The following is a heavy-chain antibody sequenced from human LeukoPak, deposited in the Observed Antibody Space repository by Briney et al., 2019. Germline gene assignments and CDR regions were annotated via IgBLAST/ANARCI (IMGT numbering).Heavy chain of an antibody. CDR2: IYHSGSS. J-gene: IGHJ6*03. Sequence: NPSETLSLTCAVSGYSISSGHYWVWIRQPPGKGLEYIGNIYHSGSSHYNPSLKSRVTISVDTSNNQFSLKLSSVTAADTAVYYCARAHNPYYDYYYMDFWGRGTTVTVSS. D-gene: IGHD5-24*01. CDR1: GYSISSGHY. V-gene: IGHV4-38-2*01. CDR3: ARAHNPYYDYYYMDF.